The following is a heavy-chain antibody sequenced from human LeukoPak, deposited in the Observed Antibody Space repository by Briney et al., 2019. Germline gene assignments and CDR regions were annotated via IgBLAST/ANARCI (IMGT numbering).Heavy chain of an antibody. CDR3: ARVSAAGGQRYYYYYMDV. V-gene: IGHV4-4*07. Sequence: SETLSLTCTVSGGSISSYYWSWIRQPAGKGLEWIGRIYTNGSTNYNPSLKSRVTMSVDTSKNQFSLKLSSVTAADTAVYYCARVSAAGGQRYYYYYMDVWGKGTTVTVSS. CDR2: IYTNGST. J-gene: IGHJ6*03. D-gene: IGHD6-13*01. CDR1: GGSISSYY.